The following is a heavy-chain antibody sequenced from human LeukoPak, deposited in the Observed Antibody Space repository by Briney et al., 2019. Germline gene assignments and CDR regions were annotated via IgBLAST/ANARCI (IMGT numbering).Heavy chain of an antibody. V-gene: IGHV3-74*01. CDR2: INSDGNSP. CDR1: GFTFSGYW. CDR3: AKDEIGAVAGLIDY. J-gene: IGHJ4*02. D-gene: IGHD6-19*01. Sequence: QPGGSLRLSCAASGFTFSGYWMHWVRQGPGKGLVWVARINSDGNSPTYADSVRGRFTISRDNSKNTLYLQMNSLRAEDTAVYYCAKDEIGAVAGLIDYWGQGTLVTVSS.